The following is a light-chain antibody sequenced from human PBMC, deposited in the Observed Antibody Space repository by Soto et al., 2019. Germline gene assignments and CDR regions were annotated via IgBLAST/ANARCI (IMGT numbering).Light chain of an antibody. CDR1: SSDVGGYDF. J-gene: IGLJ1*01. CDR3: ISYTDRQSYL. CDR2: DVG. V-gene: IGLV2-11*01. Sequence: QSALTQPRSVSGSPGQSVTISCTGTSSDVGGYDFVSWYRQHPGKGPELIMYDVGRRPSGVPDRFSGSKSGDTASLTISGLQTEDEADYYCISYTDRQSYLFGTGTKLTVL.